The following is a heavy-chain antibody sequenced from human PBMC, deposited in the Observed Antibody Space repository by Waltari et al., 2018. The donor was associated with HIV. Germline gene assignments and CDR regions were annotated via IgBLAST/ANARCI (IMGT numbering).Heavy chain of an antibody. CDR3: ASSSDGGRN. Sequence: QVQLVQSGAEVTKPGASVKVSCKASGSTFTAYYIHWVRQAPGQGLEWMGWINPNNGGTKYAQKFQGRVTMTRDTPMSTAYMEMSSLIADDAAVIYCASSSDGGRNWGQGTLVTVSS. J-gene: IGHJ1*01. CDR2: INPNNGGT. CDR1: GSTFTAYY. V-gene: IGHV1-2*02.